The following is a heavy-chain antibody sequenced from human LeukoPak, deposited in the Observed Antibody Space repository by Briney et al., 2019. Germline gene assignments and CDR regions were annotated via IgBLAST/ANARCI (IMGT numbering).Heavy chain of an antibody. V-gene: IGHV3-21*01. CDR3: ARDQGDSSDWYQGIDY. Sequence: GGSLRLSCAASGFTFSSYSMNWVRQAPGKGLEWVSSISSSSSYIYYADSVKGRFTISRDNAKNSLYLQMNSLRAEDTAVYYCARDQGDSSDWYQGIDYWGQGTLVTVSS. D-gene: IGHD6-19*01. CDR2: ISSSSSYI. J-gene: IGHJ4*02. CDR1: GFTFSSYS.